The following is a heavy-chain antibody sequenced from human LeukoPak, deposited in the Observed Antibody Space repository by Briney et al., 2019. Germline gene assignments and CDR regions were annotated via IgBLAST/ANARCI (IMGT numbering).Heavy chain of an antibody. Sequence: ASVKVSCKASGYTFTSYDINWVRQATGQGLEWMGRINPNSGGTNYAQKFQGRVTMTRDTSISTAYMELSRLRSDDTAVYYYARGYDSSGYYYYWGQGTLVTVSS. CDR1: GYTFTSYD. J-gene: IGHJ4*02. CDR2: INPNSGGT. V-gene: IGHV1-2*06. CDR3: ARGYDSSGYYYY. D-gene: IGHD3-22*01.